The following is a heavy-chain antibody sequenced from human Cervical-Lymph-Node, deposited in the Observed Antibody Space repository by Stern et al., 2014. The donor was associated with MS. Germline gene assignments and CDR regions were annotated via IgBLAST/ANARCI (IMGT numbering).Heavy chain of an antibody. CDR1: GFALSTSGMR. V-gene: IGHV2-70*04. Sequence: ESGPALVKPTQTLTLTCTFSGFALSTSGMRVSWIRQPPGKALEGLARIDWDDDRYYSPSLKTRLTISKDSSKIQVVLTMTDMDPVDTATYYCARIKFGDYDYGMDVWGQGTTVTVSS. D-gene: IGHD3-16*01. CDR2: IDWDDDR. CDR3: ARIKFGDYDYGMDV. J-gene: IGHJ6*02.